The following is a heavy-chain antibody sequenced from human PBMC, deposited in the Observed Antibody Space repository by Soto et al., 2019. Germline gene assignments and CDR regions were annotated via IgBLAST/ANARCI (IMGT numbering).Heavy chain of an antibody. CDR3: ARLPGALVAVLYIYPLGGREAMSDVDV. CDR1: GFTFNYYP. D-gene: IGHD6-19*01. V-gene: IGHV3-30-3*01. Sequence: QMQLVESGGGVVQPGESLRLSCAASGFTFNYYPMHWVRQTPGKGLEWVAVISFDGSNKYYADSVKGRFTISRDNSKNMLYLQMNSLRAEDAAVYYCARLPGALVAVLYIYPLGGREAMSDVDVWGQGTTVSVSS. J-gene: IGHJ6*02. CDR2: ISFDGSNK.